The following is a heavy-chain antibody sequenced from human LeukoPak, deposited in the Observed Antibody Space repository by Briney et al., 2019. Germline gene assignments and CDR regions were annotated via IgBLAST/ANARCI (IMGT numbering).Heavy chain of an antibody. CDR2: INPNSGGT. V-gene: IGHV1-2*04. CDR3: ARGGSITMVRGAIKYFQH. Sequence: ASVKVSCKASGYTFTGYYMHWGRQAPGQGLEWVGWINPNSGGTNYAQKFQGWVTMTRDTSISTAYMELSSLRSDDTAVYYCARGGSITMVRGAIKYFQHWGQGTLVTVST. CDR1: GYTFTGYY. J-gene: IGHJ1*01. D-gene: IGHD3-10*01.